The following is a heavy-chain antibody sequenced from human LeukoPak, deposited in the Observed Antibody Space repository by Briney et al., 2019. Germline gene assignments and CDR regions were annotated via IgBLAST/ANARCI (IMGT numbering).Heavy chain of an antibody. CDR1: GGSISSYY. Sequence: NPSETLSLTCTVSGGSISSYYWSWIRQPPGKGLEWIGYIYYSGSTNYNPSLKSRVTISVDTSKNQFSLKLSSVTAADTAVYYCAREMQWFGEYHEGFDPWGQGTLVTVSS. CDR2: IYYSGST. J-gene: IGHJ5*02. CDR3: AREMQWFGEYHEGFDP. V-gene: IGHV4-59*12. D-gene: IGHD3-10*01.